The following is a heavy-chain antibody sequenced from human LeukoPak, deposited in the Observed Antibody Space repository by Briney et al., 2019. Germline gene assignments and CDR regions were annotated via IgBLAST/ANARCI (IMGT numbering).Heavy chain of an antibody. CDR1: VGSVSSGSYY. CDR3: ASSLGYSYGYSNYYGMDV. D-gene: IGHD5-18*01. V-gene: IGHV4-61*01. CDR2: IYYSGST. J-gene: IGHJ6*04. Sequence: PSETLSLTCTVSVGSVSSGSYYWSWIRQPPGKGLEWIGYIYYSGSTNYNPSLKSRVTISVDTSKNQSSLKLSSVTAADTAVYYCASSLGYSYGYSNYYGMDVWGKGTTVTVSS.